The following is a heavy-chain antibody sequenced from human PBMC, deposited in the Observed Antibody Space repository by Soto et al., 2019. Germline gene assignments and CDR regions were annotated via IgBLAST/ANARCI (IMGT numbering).Heavy chain of an antibody. D-gene: IGHD4-4*01. CDR3: AKMTTVTTLTAYFDY. Sequence: EVQLLESGGGLIQPGGSLRLSCAASGFTFRSYAMSWVRQAPGKGLEWVSVVSGSGTNTFYADSVKGRFTMSRDNSKNTLYLQMNSLRAEDTAVYYCAKMTTVTTLTAYFDYWGQGALVTVSS. J-gene: IGHJ4*02. CDR1: GFTFRSYA. CDR2: VSGSGTNT. V-gene: IGHV3-23*01.